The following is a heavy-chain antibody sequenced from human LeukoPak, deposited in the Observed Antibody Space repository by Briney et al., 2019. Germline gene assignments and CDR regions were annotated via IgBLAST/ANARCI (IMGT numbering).Heavy chain of an antibody. J-gene: IGHJ5*02. V-gene: IGHV1-46*01. CDR2: INPSGGST. Sequence: ASVKVSCKASGYTFTSYYMHWVRQAPGQGLEWMGIINPSGGSTSYAQKFQGRATMTRDMSTSTVYMELSSLRSEHTAVYYCARDYVAARRVNWFDPWGQGTLVTVSS. D-gene: IGHD6-6*01. CDR3: ARDYVAARRVNWFDP. CDR1: GYTFTSYY.